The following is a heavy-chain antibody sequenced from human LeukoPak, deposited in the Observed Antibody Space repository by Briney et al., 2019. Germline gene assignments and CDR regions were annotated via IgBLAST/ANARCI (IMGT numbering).Heavy chain of an antibody. D-gene: IGHD4-23*01. CDR2: IYYSGST. CDR1: GGYISSYY. CDR3: ARHDYGGRPRHFDY. Sequence: KASETLSLTCTVSGGYISSYYWSWIRQPPGKGLEWIGYIYYSGSTNYNPSLKSRVTISVDTSKNQFSLKLSSVTAADTAVYYCARHDYGGRPRHFDYWGQGTLVTVSS. J-gene: IGHJ4*02. V-gene: IGHV4-59*08.